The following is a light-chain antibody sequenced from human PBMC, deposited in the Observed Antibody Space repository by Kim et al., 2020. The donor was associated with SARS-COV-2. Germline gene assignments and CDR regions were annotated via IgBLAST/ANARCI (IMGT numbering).Light chain of an antibody. CDR1: QNIGIN. CDR3: QQYKDFFWT. J-gene: IGKJ1*01. Sequence: PGQSGTLSCRASQNIGINLAWYQQKHGQSPRLLVFGAATRASGVAARFRGSGSGTEFTLTIGNLQSDDSAVYYCQQYKDFFWTFGQGTKVDI. V-gene: IGKV3-15*01. CDR2: GAA.